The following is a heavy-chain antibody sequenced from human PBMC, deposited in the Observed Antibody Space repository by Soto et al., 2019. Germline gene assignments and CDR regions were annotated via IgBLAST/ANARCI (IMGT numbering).Heavy chain of an antibody. CDR1: GYTFINYG. Sequence: ASVKVSCKASGYTFINYGINWVRQATGQGLEWMGRIIPILGIANYAQKFQGRVTITADKSTSTAYMELNSLRSEDTAVYYCAVLAVAAQRYAFDIWGQGTMVTVSS. V-gene: IGHV1-69*04. CDR3: AVLAVAAQRYAFDI. CDR2: IIPILGIA. J-gene: IGHJ3*02. D-gene: IGHD6-19*01.